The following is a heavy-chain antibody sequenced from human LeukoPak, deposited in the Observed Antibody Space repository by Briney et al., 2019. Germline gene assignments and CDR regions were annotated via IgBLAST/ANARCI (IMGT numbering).Heavy chain of an antibody. J-gene: IGHJ4*02. Sequence: SETLSLTCAVYGGSFSGYYWSWIRQPPGKGLEWIGFIYYIGSTNYSPSLKSRVTISVDTSKNQFSLKLSSVTAADTAVYYCARKSESYHKLFDYWGQGILVTVSS. CDR1: GGSFSGYY. D-gene: IGHD1-26*01. CDR3: ARKSESYHKLFDY. V-gene: IGHV4-59*01. CDR2: IYYIGST.